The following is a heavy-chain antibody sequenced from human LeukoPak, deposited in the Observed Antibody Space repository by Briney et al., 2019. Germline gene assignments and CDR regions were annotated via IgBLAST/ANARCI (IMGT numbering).Heavy chain of an antibody. D-gene: IGHD6-19*01. CDR2: ITPSNGDT. CDR3: ASCQAVAGENWFDP. V-gene: IGHV1-18*01. CDR1: GYTFSTYA. Sequence: ASVKVSCKASGYTFSTYAITWVRQAPGQGLEWLGWITPSNGDTNYAQKLRGRITMTTDTSTSTAYMELRSLRSDDTAVYYCASCQAVAGENWFDPWGQGTLVTVSS. J-gene: IGHJ5*02.